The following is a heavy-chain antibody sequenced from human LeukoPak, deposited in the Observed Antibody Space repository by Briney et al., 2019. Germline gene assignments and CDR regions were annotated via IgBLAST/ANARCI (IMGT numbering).Heavy chain of an antibody. D-gene: IGHD3-16*02. Sequence: SETLSLTCTVSGGSISRYYWSWIRQPPGKGLEWIGYIFHNGRTKYNPSLESRVTISVDTAKNRFSLKLSYVTAADTAMYYCARQAVIGGPSENDYLWADYRYNPKPFDFWGQGTLVNVPS. J-gene: IGHJ4*02. V-gene: IGHV4-59*08. CDR1: GGSISRYY. CDR3: ARQAVIGGPSENDYLWADYRYNPKPFDF. CDR2: IFHNGRT.